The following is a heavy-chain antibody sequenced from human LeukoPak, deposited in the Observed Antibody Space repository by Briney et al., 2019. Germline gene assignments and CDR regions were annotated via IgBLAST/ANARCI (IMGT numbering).Heavy chain of an antibody. J-gene: IGHJ4*02. CDR3: ARAEMATIEVYYFDY. CDR1: GYSFTSYW. V-gene: IGHV5-51*01. D-gene: IGHD5-24*01. CDR2: IYPGDSDT. Sequence: GESLKISCKGSGYSFTSYWIGWVRQMPGKGLEWMGIIYPGDSDTRYSPSFQGQVTISADKSISTAYLQWSSLKASDTAMYYCARAEMATIEVYYFDYWGQGTLVTVSS.